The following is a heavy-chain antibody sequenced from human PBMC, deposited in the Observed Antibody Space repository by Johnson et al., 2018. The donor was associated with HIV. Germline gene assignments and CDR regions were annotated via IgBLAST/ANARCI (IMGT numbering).Heavy chain of an antibody. CDR2: IRYDGSNK. D-gene: IGHD1-26*01. Sequence: QVQLVESGGGLVKPGGSLRLSCKASGFTFSDYFMSWIRQAPGKGLEWVAFIRYDGSNKYYPDSVKGRFTISRDNSKNTLYLQMNSLRAEDTAVYFCASSGSESYYWDLGTNALIIWGQGTMVTVSS. J-gene: IGHJ3*02. CDR1: GFTFSDYF. CDR3: ASSGSESYYWDLGTNALII. V-gene: IGHV3-30*02.